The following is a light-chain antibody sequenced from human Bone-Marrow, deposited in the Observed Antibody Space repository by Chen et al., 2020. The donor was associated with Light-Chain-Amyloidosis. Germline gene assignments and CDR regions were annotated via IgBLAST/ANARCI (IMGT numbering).Light chain of an antibody. Sequence: QSVLTQPPSASGTPGPRVTISCSGASPNIGINYVYWYQQFPGAAPNLLIHRNKQRPSGVPDRFAASKSGTSAVLAISGLRSEDEADDYCAAWDGSLSGYVFGTGTKVIVL. J-gene: IGLJ1*01. CDR2: RNK. CDR1: SPNIGINY. CDR3: AAWDGSLSGYV. V-gene: IGLV1-47*01.